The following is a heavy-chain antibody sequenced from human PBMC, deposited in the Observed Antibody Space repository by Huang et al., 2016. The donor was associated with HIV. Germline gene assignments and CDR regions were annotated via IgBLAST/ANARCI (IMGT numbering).Heavy chain of an antibody. V-gene: IGHV4-34*01. J-gene: IGHJ3*02. Sequence: QVQLQQWGAGLLKPSETLSLTCAVYGGSFSGYYWGWIRQSPGTGRVWIGEIKHRGSTNDNPSLKSRLTISVDTSKNQFSLKLSSVTAADTAVYYCARERMMSWLDDHDAFDIWGQGTMVTVSS. D-gene: IGHD1-1*01. CDR2: IKHRGST. CDR1: GGSFSGYY. CDR3: ARERMMSWLDDHDAFDI.